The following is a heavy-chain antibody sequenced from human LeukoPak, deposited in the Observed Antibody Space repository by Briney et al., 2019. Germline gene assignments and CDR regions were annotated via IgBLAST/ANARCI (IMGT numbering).Heavy chain of an antibody. Sequence: PGGSLRLSCAASGFTFSSYWMSWVRQAPGKGLEWVANIKKDGSEKYYVDSVKGRFTISRDNAKNSLYLQMNSLRAEDTAVYYCARGPQYDILTGYYNSYYYMDVWGKGTTVTVSS. D-gene: IGHD3-9*01. CDR2: IKKDGSEK. CDR1: GFTFSSYW. V-gene: IGHV3-7*01. CDR3: ARGPQYDILTGYYNSYYYMDV. J-gene: IGHJ6*03.